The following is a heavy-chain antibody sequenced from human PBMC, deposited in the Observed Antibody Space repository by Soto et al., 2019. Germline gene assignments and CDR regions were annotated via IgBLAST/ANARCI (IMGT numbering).Heavy chain of an antibody. J-gene: IGHJ3*01. Sequence: GASVKVSCKASGYTFTNYGLSWVRQAPGQGLEWMGWITVYSGTTDHVQKFRGRVSMTTDTSTNTAYMELASLRSDDTAVYYCASPQGGDDVKNAFDLWGQGTMVTVSS. CDR2: ITVYSGTT. V-gene: IGHV1-18*04. CDR3: ASPQGGDDVKNAFDL. CDR1: GYTFTNYG. D-gene: IGHD2-21*02.